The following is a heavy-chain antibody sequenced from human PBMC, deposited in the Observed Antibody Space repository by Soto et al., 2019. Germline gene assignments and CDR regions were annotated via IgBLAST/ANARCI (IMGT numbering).Heavy chain of an antibody. V-gene: IGHV1-18*01. D-gene: IGHD3-22*01. CDR1: GDGFSNYG. J-gene: IGHJ4*02. Sequence: QVQLVQSGAEVKKPGASVRVSCKASGDGFSNYGFSWVRQAPGQGLEWRGGISAYDGQTNYTKKFQGGVTMTTDTSSSTAFMELRSLRSDDTAVYYCARVWYYDSSGYYAFDYWGLGTLVTVSA. CDR2: ISAYDGQT. CDR3: ARVWYYDSSGYYAFDY.